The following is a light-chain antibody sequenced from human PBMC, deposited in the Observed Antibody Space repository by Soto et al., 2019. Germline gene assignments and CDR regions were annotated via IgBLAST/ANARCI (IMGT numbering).Light chain of an antibody. CDR1: SSNIGAGYD. CDR3: QSYDSTLSARYV. V-gene: IGLV1-40*01. CDR2: GTI. J-gene: IGLJ1*01. Sequence: QSVLTQPPSVSGAPGQRVTISFTGSSSNIGAGYDVHWYQQRPETAPKLLIFGTINRPSGVPDRFSGSKSGTSASLAITGLQTEDEGDYYCQSYDSTLSARYVFGTGTKLTVL.